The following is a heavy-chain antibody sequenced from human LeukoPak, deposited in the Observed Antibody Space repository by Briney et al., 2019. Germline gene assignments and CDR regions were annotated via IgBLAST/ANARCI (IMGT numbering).Heavy chain of an antibody. CDR3: AKDYCGSGTPTDY. CDR2: ISGSGGST. D-gene: IGHD3-10*01. CDR1: GFTFSSYA. Sequence: GGSLRLSCAASGFTFSSYAMSWVRQAPGKGLEWVSAISGSGGSTYYADSVEGRFTISRDNSKNTLYLQMNSLRAEDTAVYYCAKDYCGSGTPTDYWGQGTLVTVSS. J-gene: IGHJ4*02. V-gene: IGHV3-23*01.